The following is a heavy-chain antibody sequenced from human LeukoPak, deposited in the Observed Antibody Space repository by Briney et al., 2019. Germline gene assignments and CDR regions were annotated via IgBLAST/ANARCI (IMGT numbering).Heavy chain of an antibody. J-gene: IGHJ6*03. CDR3: ARVYNLLVYYMDV. V-gene: IGHV1-8*03. CDR1: GYTFTSYD. CDR2: MNPNSANT. Sequence: ASVKVSCKASGYTFTSYDINWVRQATGQGLEWMGWMNPNSANTGYAQKFQGRVTLTRNTSITTAYMELSSLRSEDTAVYYCARVYNLLVYYMDVWGKGTTVTVSS. D-gene: IGHD1-1*01.